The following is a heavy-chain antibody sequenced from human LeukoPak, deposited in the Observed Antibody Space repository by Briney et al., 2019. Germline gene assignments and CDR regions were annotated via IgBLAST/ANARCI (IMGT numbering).Heavy chain of an antibody. D-gene: IGHD3-10*01. CDR2: ISSSSSTI. V-gene: IGHV3-48*01. J-gene: IGHJ4*02. CDR1: GFTFSSYS. CDR3: ARDQYYYGSGSYSRWGSYFDY. Sequence: GGSLRLSCAASGFTFSSYSMNWVRQAPGKGLEWVSYISSSSSTIYYADSVKGRFTISRDNAKNSLYLQMNSLRAEDTAVYYCARDQYYYGSGSYSRWGSYFDYWGQGTLVTVSS.